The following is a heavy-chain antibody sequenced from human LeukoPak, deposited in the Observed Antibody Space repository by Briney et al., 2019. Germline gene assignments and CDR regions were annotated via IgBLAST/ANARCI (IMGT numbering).Heavy chain of an antibody. D-gene: IGHD5-18*01. V-gene: IGHV4-38-2*02. CDR1: GYSISSGYY. CDR2: IYHSGRT. J-gene: IGHJ4*02. CDR3: ARIDSYGHAIDY. Sequence: PSETLSLTCTVSGYSISSGYYWGWIRQPPGKGLEWIGSIYHSGRTYYNPSLKSRVTISVDTSKNQFSLKLSSVTAADTAVYYCARIDSYGHAIDYWGQGTLSPSPQ.